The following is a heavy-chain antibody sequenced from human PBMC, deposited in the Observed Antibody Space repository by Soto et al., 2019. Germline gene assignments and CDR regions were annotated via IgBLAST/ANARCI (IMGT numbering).Heavy chain of an antibody. CDR2: ISYDGSNK. V-gene: IGHV3-30-3*01. CDR1: GFTFSSYA. J-gene: IGHJ4*02. Sequence: QVQLVESGGGVVQPGRSLRLSCAASGFTFSSYAMHWVRQAPGKGLEWVAVISYDGSNKYYADSVKGRFTISRDNSKNTLYLQMHSLRAEDTAVYYCARAGVAAAGRSAIDYWGQGTLVTVSS. CDR3: ARAGVAAAGRSAIDY. D-gene: IGHD6-13*01.